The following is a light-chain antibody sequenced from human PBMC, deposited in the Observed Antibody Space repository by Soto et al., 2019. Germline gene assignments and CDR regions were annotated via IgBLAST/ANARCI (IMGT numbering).Light chain of an antibody. J-gene: IGLJ2*01. CDR3: QSYDSSLSGSV. Sequence: QPVLTQPPSVSGAPGQRVTISCTGSSSNIGAGYDVHWYQQLPGTAPKLLIYGNSNRPSGVPDRFSGSKSGTSASLAITGLQAEDEADYYCQSYDSSLSGSVFGGGTKVTLL. CDR2: GNS. CDR1: SSNIGAGYD. V-gene: IGLV1-40*01.